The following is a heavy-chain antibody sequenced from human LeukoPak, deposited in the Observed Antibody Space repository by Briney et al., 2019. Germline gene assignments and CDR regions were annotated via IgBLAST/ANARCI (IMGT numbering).Heavy chain of an antibody. CDR2: FNPNSGNT. CDR1: GYSFPSKY. V-gene: IGHV1-2*02. D-gene: IGHD2-8*01. CDR3: ARGQYTYAVDY. J-gene: IGHJ4*02. Sequence: ASVKVSCKASGYSFPSKYMNWVRQAPGQGLEWIGWFNPNSGNTTFAQKFQDRGTMTRDTYISTAYLELRSLTLEAPAVDYCARGQYTYAVDYWGQGTLVTVSS.